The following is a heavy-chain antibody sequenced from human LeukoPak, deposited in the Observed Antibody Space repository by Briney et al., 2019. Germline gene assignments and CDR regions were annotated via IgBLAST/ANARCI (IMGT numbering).Heavy chain of an antibody. CDR2: INHSGCT. D-gene: IGHD1-14*01. CDR1: GGSFSGYY. CDR3: ARSPYPEPGSAFDI. J-gene: IGHJ3*02. V-gene: IGHV4-34*01. Sequence: SETLSLTCAVYGGSFSGYYWSWIRQPPGKGLEWIGEINHSGCTNYNPSLKSRVTISVDTSKNQFSLKLSSVTAADTAVYYCARSPYPEPGSAFDIWGQGTMVTVSS.